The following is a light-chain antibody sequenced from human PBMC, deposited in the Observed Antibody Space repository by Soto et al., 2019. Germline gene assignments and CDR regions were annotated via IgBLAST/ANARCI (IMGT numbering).Light chain of an antibody. CDR1: NIGSKS. V-gene: IGLV3-9*01. J-gene: IGLJ1*01. CDR3: QVWDSSTAI. Sequence: SYELTQPPSVSVAPGKTARITCGGNNIGSKSVHWYQQKPGQAPVLVIYRDSNRPSGIPERFSGSNSGNTATLTIRRAQAGDEADYNCQVWDSSTAIFGTGTQLTVL. CDR2: RDS.